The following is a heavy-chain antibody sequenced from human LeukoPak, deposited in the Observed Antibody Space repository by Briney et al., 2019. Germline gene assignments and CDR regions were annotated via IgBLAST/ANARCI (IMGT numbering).Heavy chain of an antibody. V-gene: IGHV4-39*07. D-gene: IGHD3-10*01. CDR3: AREIAGYAFDI. J-gene: IGHJ3*02. CDR2: IYYSGST. Sequence: KPSETLSLTCTVSGGSISSSSYYWGWIRQPPGKGLEWIGSIYYSGSTYYNPSLKSRVTISVDTSKNQFSLKLSSVTAADTAVYYCAREIAGYAFDIWGQGTMVTVSS. CDR1: GGSISSSSYY.